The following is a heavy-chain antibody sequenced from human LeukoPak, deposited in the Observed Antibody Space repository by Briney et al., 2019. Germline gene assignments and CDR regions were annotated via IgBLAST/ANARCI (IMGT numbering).Heavy chain of an antibody. Sequence: PSETLSLTCTVSGGSVSSYYWTWIRQPPGKGLEWIGYIYYSGSTNYNPSLKSRVTISVDTSKNQFSLRLNSVTAADTAVYYCARSVVTLNWFDPWGQGTLVTVSS. CDR3: ARSVVTLNWFDP. J-gene: IGHJ5*02. CDR1: GGSVSSYY. V-gene: IGHV4-59*02. CDR2: IYYSGST. D-gene: IGHD3-22*01.